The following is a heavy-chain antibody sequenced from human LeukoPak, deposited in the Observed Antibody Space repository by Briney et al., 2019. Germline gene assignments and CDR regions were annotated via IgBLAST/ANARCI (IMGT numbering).Heavy chain of an antibody. CDR2: ISAYNGNT. D-gene: IGHD3-22*01. CDR3: ARMGYYDSSGYYYV. CDR1: GYTFTSYG. J-gene: IGHJ1*01. Sequence: VASVKLSCKASGYTFTSYGISWVRQAPGQGLEWMGWISAYNGNTNYAQKLQGRVTMTTDTSTSTAYMELRSLRSDDTAVYYCARMGYYDSSGYYYVWGQGTLVTVSS. V-gene: IGHV1-18*01.